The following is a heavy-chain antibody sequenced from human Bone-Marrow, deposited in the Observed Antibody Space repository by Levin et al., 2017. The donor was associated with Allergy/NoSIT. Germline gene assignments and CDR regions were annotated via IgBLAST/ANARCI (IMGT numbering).Heavy chain of an antibody. CDR3: ARLGGSGWSLDY. J-gene: IGHJ4*02. CDR2: ISTSSYT. V-gene: IGHV3-11*03. Sequence: GGSLRLSCAASAFTFSDYYMSWIRQAPGKGLEWVSCISTSSYTNYADSVKGRFTISRDNAKNSLYLQMNSLRAEDTAVYYCARLGGSGWSLDYWGQGTLVTVSS. CDR1: AFTFSDYY. D-gene: IGHD6-19*01.